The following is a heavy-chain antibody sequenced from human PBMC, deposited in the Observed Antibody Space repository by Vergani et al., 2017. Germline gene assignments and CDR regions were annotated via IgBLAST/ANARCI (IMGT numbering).Heavy chain of an antibody. CDR2: ISYDGSNK. V-gene: IGHV3-30*18. D-gene: IGHD5-18*01. Sequence: QVQLVESGGGVVQPGRSLRLSCAASGFTFSSYGMHWVRQAPGKGLEWVAVISYDGSNKYYADSVKGRFTLSRDNSKNTLYLQMNSLRAEDTAVYYCAKGLEVQLWLKNPERYYYYGMDVGGQGTTVTVSS. CDR1: GFTFSSYG. J-gene: IGHJ6*02. CDR3: AKGLEVQLWLKNPERYYYYGMDV.